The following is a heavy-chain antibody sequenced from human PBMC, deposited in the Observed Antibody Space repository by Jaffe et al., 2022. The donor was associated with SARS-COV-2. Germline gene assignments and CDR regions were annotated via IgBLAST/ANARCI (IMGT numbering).Heavy chain of an antibody. CDR3: ARDLNWEGY. V-gene: IGHV3-23*01. CDR1: GFTFSRHP. J-gene: IGHJ4*02. Sequence: EVQLLESGGGLVQPGGSLRLSCAASGFTFSRHPMTWVRQAPGKGLEWVSGIGGSDGRTDYADSVKGRFTISRDNSKNTLYLQMNSLRAEDTAIYYCARDLNWEGYWGQGTLVTVSS. D-gene: IGHD7-27*01. CDR2: IGGSDGRT.